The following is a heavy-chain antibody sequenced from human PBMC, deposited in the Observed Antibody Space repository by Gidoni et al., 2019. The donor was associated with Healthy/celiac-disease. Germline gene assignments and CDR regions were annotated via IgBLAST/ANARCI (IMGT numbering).Heavy chain of an antibody. CDR2: IYYSGST. Sequence: QVQLQESGPGLVKPSETLSLTCPVAGGSISSYYWSWLRQPPGKGLEWIGYIYYSGSTNYNPSLKSRVTISVDTSKNQFSLKLSSVTAADTAVYYCARGANWNLDYWGQGTLVTVSS. V-gene: IGHV4-59*01. CDR1: GGSISSYY. J-gene: IGHJ4*02. D-gene: IGHD1-20*01. CDR3: ARGANWNLDY.